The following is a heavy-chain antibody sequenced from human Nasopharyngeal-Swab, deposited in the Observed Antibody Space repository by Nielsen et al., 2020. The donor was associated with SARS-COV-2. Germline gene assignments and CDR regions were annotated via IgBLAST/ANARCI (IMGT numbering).Heavy chain of an antibody. J-gene: IGHJ6*02. D-gene: IGHD2-15*01. CDR3: ARDRGSTTPYYYYGMDV. CDR1: GFTFSSYW. V-gene: IGHV3-74*01. CDR2: INSDGSST. Sequence: GESLKISCAASGFTFSSYWMHWVRQAPGKGLLWVSRINSDGSSTSYADSVKGRFTISRDNAKNSLYLQMNSLRAEDTAVYYCARDRGSTTPYYYYGMDVWSQGTTVTVSS.